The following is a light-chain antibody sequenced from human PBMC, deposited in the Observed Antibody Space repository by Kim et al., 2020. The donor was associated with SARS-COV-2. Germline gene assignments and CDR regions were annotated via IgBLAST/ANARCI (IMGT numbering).Light chain of an antibody. J-gene: IGKJ1*01. CDR1: QDINNY. Sequence: DFQMTQSPSPLSASVGDRVTITCRASQDINNYLAWYQQKPGEVPKLLIYAASALQSGVPSRFSGSGSGTDFTLAISSLQPEDVGTYYCQKYGSGPRTFGQETKVDIK. V-gene: IGKV1-27*01. CDR3: QKYGSGPRT. CDR2: AAS.